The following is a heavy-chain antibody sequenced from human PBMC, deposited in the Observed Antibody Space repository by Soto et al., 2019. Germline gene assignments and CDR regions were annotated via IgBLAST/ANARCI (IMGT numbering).Heavy chain of an antibody. D-gene: IGHD3-9*01. V-gene: IGHV4-34*01. J-gene: IGHJ2*01. CDR2: INDRGSI. Sequence: QVQLQQWGAGPLRPLETLSLTCGVSGGSFSGYYWAWIRQSPGKGLEWIGEINDRGSINYNPSLKSRVSLSVDTSKNHYSLNLRSVTAADTAVYYCAREIHDILTGPPWVWYFDLWGRGTLVTVSS. CDR1: GGSFSGYY. CDR3: AREIHDILTGPPWVWYFDL.